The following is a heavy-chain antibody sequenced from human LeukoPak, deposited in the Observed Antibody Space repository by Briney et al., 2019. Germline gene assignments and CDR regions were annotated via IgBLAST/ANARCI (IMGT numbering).Heavy chain of an antibody. CDR3: AKDGDWAFDH. Sequence: GGSLRLSCAASGFTSRSYGMSWVRQTPGKGLEWVTTISSGAPTTYYADSVKGRFTISRDDSKNTLSLQMNSLRVEDTAVYYCAKDGDWAFDHWAQGTLVSVSS. CDR2: ISSGAPTT. J-gene: IGHJ4*02. D-gene: IGHD2-21*02. V-gene: IGHV3-23*01. CDR1: GFTSRSYG.